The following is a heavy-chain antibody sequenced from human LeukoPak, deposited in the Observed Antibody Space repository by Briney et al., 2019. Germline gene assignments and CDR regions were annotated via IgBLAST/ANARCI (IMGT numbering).Heavy chain of an antibody. Sequence: SVKVSCKASGGTFSSYAISWVRQAPGQGLEGMGGIIPIFGTANYAQKFQGRVTITADKSTSTAYMELSSLRSEDTAVYYCARDGVSGGSDAFDIWGQGTMVTVSS. CDR3: ARDGVSGGSDAFDI. J-gene: IGHJ3*02. CDR1: GGTFSSYA. D-gene: IGHD5-12*01. V-gene: IGHV1-69*06. CDR2: IIPIFGTA.